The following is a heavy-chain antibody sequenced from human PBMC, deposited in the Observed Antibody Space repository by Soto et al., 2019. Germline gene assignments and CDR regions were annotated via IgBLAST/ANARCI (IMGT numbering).Heavy chain of an antibody. V-gene: IGHV1-69*06. CDR3: ARGRWLQLVGAFDI. CDR1: GGTFSSYA. Sequence: SVKVSCKASGGTFSSYAISWVRQAPGQGLEWMGGIIPIFGTANYAQKFQGRVTITADKSTSTAYMELSSLRSEDTAVYYGARGRWLQLVGAFDIWGQRAMVTVSS. CDR2: IIPIFGTA. D-gene: IGHD1-1*01. J-gene: IGHJ3*02.